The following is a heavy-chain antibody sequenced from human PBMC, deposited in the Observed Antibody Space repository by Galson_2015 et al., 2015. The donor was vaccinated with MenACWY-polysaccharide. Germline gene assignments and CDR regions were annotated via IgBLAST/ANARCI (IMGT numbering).Heavy chain of an antibody. V-gene: IGHV3-30*02. CDR2: TRYDGSIK. Sequence: SLRLSCAASGFAFSSFGMHWVRQAPGKGLAWVAFTRYDGSIKYHADSVKGRFTISRDDSKNTLYLQMDSLRTDDTAMYYCAKDGSNYYYYYGMDVWGQGTMVTVSS. CDR1: GFAFSSFG. CDR3: AKDGSNYYYYYGMDV. D-gene: IGHD4-11*01. J-gene: IGHJ6*02.